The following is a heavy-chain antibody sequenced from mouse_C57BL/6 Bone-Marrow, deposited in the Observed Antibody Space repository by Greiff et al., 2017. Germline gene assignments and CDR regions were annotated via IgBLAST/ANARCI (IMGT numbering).Heavy chain of an antibody. CDR1: GYTFTDYY. V-gene: IGHV1-26*01. J-gene: IGHJ1*03. CDR3: ARPFDGYPWYFDV. CDR2: INPNNGGT. D-gene: IGHD2-3*01. Sequence: VQLQQSGPELVKPGASVKISCKASGYTFTDYYMNWVKQSHGKSLEWIGDINPNNGGTSYNQKFKGKATLTVDKSSSTAYMELRSLTSEDSAVYYCARPFDGYPWYFDVWGTGTTVTVSS.